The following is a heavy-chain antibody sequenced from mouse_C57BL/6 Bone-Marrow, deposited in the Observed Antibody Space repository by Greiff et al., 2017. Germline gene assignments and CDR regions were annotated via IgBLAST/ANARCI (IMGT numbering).Heavy chain of an antibody. V-gene: IGHV5-9*01. D-gene: IGHD1-3*01. Sequence: EVKLVESGGGLVKPGGSLKLSCAASGFTFSSYTLSWVRQTPEKRLEWVATISGGGGNTYYPDSVKGRFTISRDNAKNTLYLQMSSLRSEDTALYYCARQLMGLAYWGQGTLVTVSA. CDR2: ISGGGGNT. J-gene: IGHJ3*01. CDR3: ARQLMGLAY. CDR1: GFTFSSYT.